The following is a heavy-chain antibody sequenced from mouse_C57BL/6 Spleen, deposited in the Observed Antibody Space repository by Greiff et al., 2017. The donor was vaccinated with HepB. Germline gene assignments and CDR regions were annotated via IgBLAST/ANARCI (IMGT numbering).Heavy chain of an antibody. V-gene: IGHV1-59*01. CDR3: ARGPVPYYFDY. CDR2: IDPSDSYT. CDR1: GYTFTSYW. Sequence: VKLQQPGAELVRPGTSVKLSCKASGYTFTSYWMHWVKQRPGQGLEWIGVIDPSDSYTNYNQKFKGKATLTVDTSSSTAYMQLSSLTSEDSAVYYCARGPVPYYFDYWGQGTTLTVSS. J-gene: IGHJ2*01.